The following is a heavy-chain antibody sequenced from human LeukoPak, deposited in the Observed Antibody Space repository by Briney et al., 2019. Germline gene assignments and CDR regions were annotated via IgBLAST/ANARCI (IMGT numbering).Heavy chain of an antibody. Sequence: ASVKVSCKASGYTFTSYGISWVRQALGQGLEWMGWISAYNGNTNYAQKLQGRVTMTTDTSTSTAYMELRSLRSDDTAVYYCARDLTYYDFWSGYYTRVIDAFDIWGQGTMVTVSS. V-gene: IGHV1-18*01. CDR2: ISAYNGNT. CDR3: ARDLTYYDFWSGYYTRVIDAFDI. D-gene: IGHD3-3*01. CDR1: GYTFTSYG. J-gene: IGHJ3*02.